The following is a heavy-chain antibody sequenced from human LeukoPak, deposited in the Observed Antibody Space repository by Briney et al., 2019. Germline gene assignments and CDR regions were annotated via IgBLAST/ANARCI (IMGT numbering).Heavy chain of an antibody. Sequence: PSETLSLTCAVYGGSFSGYYWSWIRQPPGKGLEWIGEINHSGSTNYNPSLKSRVTISVDTSKNQFSLKLSSVTAADTAVYYCARRGGIRKSCYDYWGQGTLVTVSS. CDR3: ARRGGIRKSCYDY. CDR1: GGSFSGYY. D-gene: IGHD2-15*01. V-gene: IGHV4-34*01. CDR2: INHSGST. J-gene: IGHJ4*02.